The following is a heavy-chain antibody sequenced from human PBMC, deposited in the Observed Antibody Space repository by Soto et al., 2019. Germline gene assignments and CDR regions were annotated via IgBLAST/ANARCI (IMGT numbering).Heavy chain of an antibody. D-gene: IGHD3-16*01. CDR2: ISAYNGNT. V-gene: IGHV1-18*01. CDR3: ARMYYDYVWGSYAAFDI. J-gene: IGHJ3*02. CDR1: GYTFTSYG. Sequence: ASVKVSCKACGYTFTSYGISWVRQAPGQGLEWMGWISAYNGNTNYAQKLQGRVTMTTDTSTSTAYMELRSLRSDDTAVYYCARMYYDYVWGSYAAFDIWGRGTMVTVSS.